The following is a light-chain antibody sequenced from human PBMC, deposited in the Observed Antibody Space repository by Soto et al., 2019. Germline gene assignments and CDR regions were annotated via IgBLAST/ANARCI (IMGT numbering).Light chain of an antibody. J-gene: IGLJ2*01. V-gene: IGLV1-40*01. CDR1: SSNIGAGYD. Sequence: QSVLTQPPSVSGAPAQRVTISCTGSSSNIGAGYDVHWYQQLPGTAPKLLIYGNSNRPSGVTDRFSGSNSVTSASLAITGLQAEDEADYYCQSYDSSLSVVFGGGTKLTVL. CDR3: QSYDSSLSVV. CDR2: GNS.